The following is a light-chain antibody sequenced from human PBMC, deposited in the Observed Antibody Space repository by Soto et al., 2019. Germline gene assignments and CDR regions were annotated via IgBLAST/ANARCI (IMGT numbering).Light chain of an antibody. Sequence: EIVLTQSPVTLSWSPGERATLSCRASQSVTRSQVAWYQQKPGQAPRLLFYGSSTRATGTPDRFRGSGSGTDFTLTISRLEPEDFAVYHCQQYGSSPFTFGPGTKVDIK. CDR1: QSVTRSQ. J-gene: IGKJ3*01. CDR2: GSS. CDR3: QQYGSSPFT. V-gene: IGKV3-20*01.